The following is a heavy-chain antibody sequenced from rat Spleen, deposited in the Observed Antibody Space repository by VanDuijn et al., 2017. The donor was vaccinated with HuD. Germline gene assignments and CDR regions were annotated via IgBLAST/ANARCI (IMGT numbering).Heavy chain of an antibody. D-gene: IGHD3-2*01. J-gene: IGHJ2*01. CDR1: GFTFNNYW. CDR2: IGYAGSST. CDR3: TREPEDYFDY. Sequence: EVQLVESGGGLVQPGRSLKLSCVASGFTFNNYWMTWIRQSPGKGLEWVATIGYAGSSTYYRDSVKGRFTISRDDAKSTLYLQMDSLRSEDTATYYCTREPEDYFDYWGQGVMVTVSS. V-gene: IGHV5-31*01.